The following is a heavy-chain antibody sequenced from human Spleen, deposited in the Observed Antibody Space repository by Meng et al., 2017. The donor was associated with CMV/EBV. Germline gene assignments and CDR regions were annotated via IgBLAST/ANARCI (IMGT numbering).Heavy chain of an antibody. Sequence: GGSISSSSYYWGWIHQPPGKGLEWIGSIYYSGSTYYNPSLQSRVTISVDTSKNQFSLKLSSVTAADTAVYYCARTIAVAGTGYFQHWGQGTLVTVSS. D-gene: IGHD6-19*01. J-gene: IGHJ1*01. V-gene: IGHV4-39*07. CDR1: GGSISSSSYY. CDR3: ARTIAVAGTGYFQH. CDR2: IYYSGST.